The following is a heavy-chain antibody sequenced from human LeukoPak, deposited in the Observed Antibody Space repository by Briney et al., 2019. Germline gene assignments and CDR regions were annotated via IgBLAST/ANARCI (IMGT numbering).Heavy chain of an antibody. V-gene: IGHV1-46*01. CDR2: IDPSGADT. CDR3: ARGYGEMATIRGNWFDP. Sequence: ASVKVCCKASGDTFTNYYIHWVRQAPGQGREWMGVIDPSGADTSYAQKFQGRVTMTRDTSTRTVYMELSSLRSEDTAVFCCARGYGEMATIRGNWFDPWGQGTLVTVSS. CDR1: GDTFTNYY. J-gene: IGHJ5*02. D-gene: IGHD5-24*01.